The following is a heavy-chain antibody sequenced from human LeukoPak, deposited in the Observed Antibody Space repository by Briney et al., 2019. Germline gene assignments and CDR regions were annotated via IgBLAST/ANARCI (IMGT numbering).Heavy chain of an antibody. D-gene: IGHD4-11*01. CDR2: ISGSGGST. Sequence: GGSLRVSCAASGFTFSRYAMSWVRPARGKGREGVSAISGSGGSTYYAESVKGRFTISRDNSKNTLYLQMNSLRAEDTAVYYCAKDSPTVTPFDYWGQGTLVTVSS. CDR1: GFTFSRYA. V-gene: IGHV3-23*01. CDR3: AKDSPTVTPFDY. J-gene: IGHJ4*02.